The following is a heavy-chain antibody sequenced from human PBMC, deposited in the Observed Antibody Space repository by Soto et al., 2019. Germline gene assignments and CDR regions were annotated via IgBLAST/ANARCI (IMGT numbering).Heavy chain of an antibody. CDR3: AHKGYGDYPLDY. Sequence: QITLKESGPPLVKPTQTLTLTCTFSGFSLSTSGVGVGWIRQPPGKALEWLAVIYWDDSYHYRPSLRSRLTITKDTSKNQVVLTMTNMDPVDTATYYCAHKGYGDYPLDYWGQGTLVTVSS. V-gene: IGHV2-5*02. J-gene: IGHJ4*02. D-gene: IGHD4-17*01. CDR2: IYWDDSY. CDR1: GFSLSTSGVG.